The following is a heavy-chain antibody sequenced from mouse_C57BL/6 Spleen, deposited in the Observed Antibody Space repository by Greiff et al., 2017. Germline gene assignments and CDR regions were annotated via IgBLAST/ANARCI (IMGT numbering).Heavy chain of an antibody. Sequence: VQLQQSGAELVRPGASVTLSCKASGYTFTDYEMHWVKQTPVHGLEWIGAIDPETGGTAYNQKFKGKAILTAYKSSSTAYMELRSLTSEDSAVYYCTRGEAYWGQGTLVTVSA. CDR2: IDPETGGT. J-gene: IGHJ3*01. CDR1: GYTFTDYE. CDR3: TRGEAY. V-gene: IGHV1-15*01.